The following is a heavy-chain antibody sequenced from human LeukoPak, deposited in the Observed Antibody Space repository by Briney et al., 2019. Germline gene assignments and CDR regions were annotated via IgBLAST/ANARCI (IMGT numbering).Heavy chain of an antibody. CDR2: IYYSGST. V-gene: IGHV4-59*01. CDR1: GGSISSYY. Sequence: SETLSLTCTVSGGSISSYYWSWIRQPPGKGPEWIGYIYYSGSTNYNPSLKSRVTISVDTSKNQFSLKLSSVTAADTAVYYCARYWGYWYFDLWGRGTLVTVSS. J-gene: IGHJ2*01. D-gene: IGHD7-27*01. CDR3: ARYWGYWYFDL.